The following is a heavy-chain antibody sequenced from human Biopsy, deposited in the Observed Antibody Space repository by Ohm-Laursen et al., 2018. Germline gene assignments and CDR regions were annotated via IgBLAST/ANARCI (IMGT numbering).Heavy chain of an antibody. CDR2: ISPKSGGT. Sequence: GASVKVSCKASGFSFTGYYIHWVRQAPGQGLEWMGWISPKSGGTNYAQKFQGNITMTKTTSMSTAYMEMSRLRSDDTAVYYCALQSVAQMKNFDYWGQGTLVTVSS. CDR1: GFSFTGYY. V-gene: IGHV1-2*02. D-gene: IGHD6-19*01. CDR3: ALQSVAQMKNFDY. J-gene: IGHJ4*02.